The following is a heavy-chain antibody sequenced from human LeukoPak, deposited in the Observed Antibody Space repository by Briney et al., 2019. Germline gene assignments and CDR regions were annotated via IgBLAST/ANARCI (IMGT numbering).Heavy chain of an antibody. D-gene: IGHD2-15*01. J-gene: IGHJ4*02. CDR1: GGIFSDYL. CDR3: ARGTRTLEAAPFDY. V-gene: IGHV1-69*13. CDR2: IIPISGPA. Sequence: SVKVSCKASGGIFSDYLINWVRQAPGQGLEWIGGIIPISGPAYSAQKFRGRLTITADESTTTAYMELSSLTSEDTAVFYCARGTRTLEAAPFDYWGQGTQVTVSS.